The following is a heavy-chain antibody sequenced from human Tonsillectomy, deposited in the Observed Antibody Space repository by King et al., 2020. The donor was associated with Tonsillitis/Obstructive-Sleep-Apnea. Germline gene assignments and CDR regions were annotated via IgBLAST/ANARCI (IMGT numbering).Heavy chain of an antibody. Sequence: QLVQSGGGLVQPGRSLRLSCAASGFTFDDYAMHWVRQAPGKGLEWVSGINWDSGSIGYADSVKGRFTMSRDNAKNSLYLQMNSLRVEDTALYYCAKDIQGGYDLLYYYYMDVWSKGTTVTVSS. CDR2: INWDSGSI. D-gene: IGHD5-12*01. V-gene: IGHV3-9*01. CDR3: AKDIQGGYDLLYYYYMDV. CDR1: GFTFDDYA. J-gene: IGHJ6*03.